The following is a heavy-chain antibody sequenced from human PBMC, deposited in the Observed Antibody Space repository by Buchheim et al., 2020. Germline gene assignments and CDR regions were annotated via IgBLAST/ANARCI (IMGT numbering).Heavy chain of an antibody. Sequence: QVQLVQSGADVKKPGASVKVSCKASGYTFTNYYMHWVRQAPGQGLEWMGVINPRGGSTNYAQQFQGRVTMTRDTSTRTVYMELSSLRSEDTAVYYCARAEQYGPGNYNRNWVDPWGQGT. CDR2: INPRGGST. D-gene: IGHD3-10*01. CDR3: ARAEQYGPGNYNRNWVDP. CDR1: GYTFTNYY. V-gene: IGHV1-46*01. J-gene: IGHJ5*02.